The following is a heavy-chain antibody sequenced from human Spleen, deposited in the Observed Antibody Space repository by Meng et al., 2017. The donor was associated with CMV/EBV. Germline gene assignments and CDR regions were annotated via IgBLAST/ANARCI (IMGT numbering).Heavy chain of an antibody. J-gene: IGHJ3*02. CDR1: GGSISSSYYY. V-gene: IGHV4-39*07. D-gene: IGHD2-2*01. CDR3: ARDRVLVPAVIAPRGVFDI. CDR2: FYYTGTT. Sequence: GSLRLSCFVSGGSISSSYYYWGWIRQPPGKELEWIGSFYYTGTTFYNPSLKSRVTISVDTSKSQFSLKLNSVTAADTAVYYCARDRVLVPAVIAPRGVFDIWGLGTVVTVSS.